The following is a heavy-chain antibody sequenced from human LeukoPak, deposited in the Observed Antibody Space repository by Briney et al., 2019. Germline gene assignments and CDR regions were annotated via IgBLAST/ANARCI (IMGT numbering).Heavy chain of an antibody. CDR3: ASSPLDTLVTSIDD. CDR1: GFTFSHYA. CDR2: ISGRGDST. Sequence: PGGSLRLSCAASGFTFSHYAMSWVRQAPGKGLEWVSSISGRGDSTDYADSVKGRFTISRDNSKNTVFLQMNRLRVDDTAAYYCASSPLDTLVTSIDDWGQGTLVTVSS. D-gene: IGHD2-21*02. V-gene: IGHV3-23*01. J-gene: IGHJ4*02.